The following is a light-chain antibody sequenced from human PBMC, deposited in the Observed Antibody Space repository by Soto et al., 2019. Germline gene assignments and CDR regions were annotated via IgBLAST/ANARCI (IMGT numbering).Light chain of an antibody. Sequence: EIVLTQSPGTLSLSPGERATLSCRASQSVSSSYLAWYQQKPGQAPRLLIYGASSRATGIPDRFSDSGSGTDFTLTISRLEPEDFALYYCQQYGSSSITFGQGTRLEIK. V-gene: IGKV3-20*01. CDR3: QQYGSSSIT. CDR2: GAS. CDR1: QSVSSSY. J-gene: IGKJ5*01.